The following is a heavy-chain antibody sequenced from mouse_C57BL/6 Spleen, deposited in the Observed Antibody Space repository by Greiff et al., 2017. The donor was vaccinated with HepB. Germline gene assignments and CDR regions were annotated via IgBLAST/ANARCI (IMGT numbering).Heavy chain of an antibody. V-gene: IGHV1-50*01. D-gene: IGHD2-9*01. CDR2: IEPSDSNT. Sequence: VQLQQPGAELVKPGASVKLSCKASGYTFTGYWMQWVKQRPGQGLEWIGEIEPSDSNTNYNQKFKGKATLAVDTSSSTTYMQRSSLTSEDSAVYYCARRAYYGYDYAMDDWGQGTSVTVSS. CDR1: GYTFTGYW. CDR3: ARRAYYGYDYAMDD. J-gene: IGHJ4*01.